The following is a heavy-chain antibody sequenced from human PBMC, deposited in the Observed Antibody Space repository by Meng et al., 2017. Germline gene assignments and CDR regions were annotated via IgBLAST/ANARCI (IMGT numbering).Heavy chain of an antibody. CDR3: ASGWSMFQT. V-gene: IGHV6-1*01. D-gene: IGHD3-10*02. Sequence: QLQQSGPGLMKPLQTLSVTCAITGDTVSSDSASWNWIRQSPSRGLEWLGRTYYRSKWYNDFAVSVKSRIIINPDTSKNHFSLQLNSVTPEDTAVYYCASGWSMFQTWGQGTLVTVSS. CDR1: GDTVSSDSAS. CDR2: TYYRSKWYN. J-gene: IGHJ4*02.